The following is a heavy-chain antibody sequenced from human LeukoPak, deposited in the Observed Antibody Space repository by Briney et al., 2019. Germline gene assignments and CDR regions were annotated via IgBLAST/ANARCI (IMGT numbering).Heavy chain of an antibody. CDR2: ISSSSSYI. D-gene: IGHD6-6*01. Sequence: GGSLRLSCAASGFTFSSYAMSWVRQAPGKGLEWVSSISSSSSYIYYADSVKGRFTISRDNAKNSLYLQMNSLRAEDTAVYYCARDPPYSSSSGYGNGESDYWGQETLVTVSS. CDR3: ARDPPYSSSSGYGNGESDY. V-gene: IGHV3-21*01. CDR1: GFTFSSYA. J-gene: IGHJ4*02.